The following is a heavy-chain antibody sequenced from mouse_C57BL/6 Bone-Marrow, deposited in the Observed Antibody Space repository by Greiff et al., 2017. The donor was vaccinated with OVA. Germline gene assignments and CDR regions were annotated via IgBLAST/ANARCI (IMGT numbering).Heavy chain of an antibody. D-gene: IGHD1-1*01. CDR3: AREAATTTVVATKYFDV. CDR1: GYTFTSYW. V-gene: IGHV1-64*01. J-gene: IGHJ1*03. Sequence: QVQLQQSGAELVKPGASVKLSCKASGYTFTSYWMHWVKQRPGQGLEWIGMIHPNSGSTNYNEKFKSKATLTVDKSSSTAYMQLSSLTSEDSAVYYGAREAATTTVVATKYFDVWGTGTTVTVSS. CDR2: IHPNSGST.